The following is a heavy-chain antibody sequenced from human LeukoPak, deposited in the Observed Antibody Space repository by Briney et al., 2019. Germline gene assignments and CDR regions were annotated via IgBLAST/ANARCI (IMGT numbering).Heavy chain of an antibody. CDR1: GGSISSSNW. CDR3: HLVRGGGYFDY. J-gene: IGHJ4*02. Sequence: SETLSLTCAVSGGSISSSNWWSWVRQPPGKGLEWIGEIYHSGSTNYNPSLKSRVTISVDKSKNQFSLKLSSVTAADTAVYYCHLVRGGGYFDYWDLGTLVTVSS. D-gene: IGHD3-10*01. V-gene: IGHV4-4*02. CDR2: IYHSGST.